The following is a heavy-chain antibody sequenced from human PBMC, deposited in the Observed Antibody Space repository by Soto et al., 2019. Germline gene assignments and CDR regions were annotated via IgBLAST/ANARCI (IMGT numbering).Heavy chain of an antibody. J-gene: IGHJ3*02. CDR2: ISYDGSNK. V-gene: IGHV3-30-3*01. CDR3: ARDFLRMGELFPHDAFDI. Sequence: VQLVESGGGVVQPGRSLRLSCAASGFTFSSYAMHWVRQAPGKGLEWVAVISYDGSNKYYADSVKGRFTISRDNSKNTLYLQMNNLRPANTAVYYCARDFLRMGELFPHDAFDIWGQGTMVTVSS. CDR1: GFTFSSYA. D-gene: IGHD3-16*01.